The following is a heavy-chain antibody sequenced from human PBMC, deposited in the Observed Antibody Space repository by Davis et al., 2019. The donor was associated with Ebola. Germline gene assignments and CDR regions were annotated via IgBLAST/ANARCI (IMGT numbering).Heavy chain of an antibody. CDR1: GFTFSSYA. CDR2: ISYDGSNK. V-gene: IGHV3-30-3*01. Sequence: GESLKISCAASGFTFSSYAMHWVRQAPGKGLEWVAVISYDGSNKYYADSVKGRFTISRDNSKNTLYLQMNSLRAEDTAVYYCARDIVVVPAAIRDYWGQGTLVTVSS. J-gene: IGHJ4*02. D-gene: IGHD2-2*01. CDR3: ARDIVVVPAAIRDY.